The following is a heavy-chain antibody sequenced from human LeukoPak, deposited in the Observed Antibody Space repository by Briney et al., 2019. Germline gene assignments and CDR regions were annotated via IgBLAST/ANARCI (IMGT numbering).Heavy chain of an antibody. CDR1: GGSISSSNW. V-gene: IGHV4-4*02. Sequence: KPSETLSLTCAVSGGSISSSNWWSWVRQPPGKGLEWIGEINHSGSTNYNPSLKSRVTISVDTSKNQFSLKLSSVTAADTAVYYCARPHGSGSYYRHYYYYMDVWGKGTTVTISS. CDR2: INHSGST. D-gene: IGHD3-10*01. CDR3: ARPHGSGSYYRHYYYYMDV. J-gene: IGHJ6*03.